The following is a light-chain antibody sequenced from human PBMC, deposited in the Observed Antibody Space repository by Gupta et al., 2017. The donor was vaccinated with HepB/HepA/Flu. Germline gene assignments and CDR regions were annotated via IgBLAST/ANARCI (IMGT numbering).Light chain of an antibody. Sequence: SALTQPASVSGSPGQSITISCTGTSSDVGGYNYVSWYQQHPGKAPKLLIYDVTNRPSGVSNRFSGSKSGNTASLTISGLQAEDEADYYCSSYTSGNTVLFGGGTKLTVL. CDR2: DVT. CDR1: SSDVGGYNY. J-gene: IGLJ2*01. V-gene: IGLV2-14*01. CDR3: SSYTSGNTVL.